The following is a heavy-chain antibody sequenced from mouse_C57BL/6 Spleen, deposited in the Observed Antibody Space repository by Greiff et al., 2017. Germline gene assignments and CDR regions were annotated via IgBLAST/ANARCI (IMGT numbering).Heavy chain of an antibody. D-gene: IGHD2-5*01. CDR3: ARYYSNYDAMDD. Sequence: VQLQQSGPELVKPGASVKISCKASGYAFSSSWMNWVKQRPGKGLEWIGRIYPGDGDTNYNGKFKGKATLTADKSSSTADMQLSSLTSEDSAVYFCARYYSNYDAMDDWGQGTSVTVAS. CDR1: GYAFSSSW. V-gene: IGHV1-82*01. J-gene: IGHJ4*01. CDR2: IYPGDGDT.